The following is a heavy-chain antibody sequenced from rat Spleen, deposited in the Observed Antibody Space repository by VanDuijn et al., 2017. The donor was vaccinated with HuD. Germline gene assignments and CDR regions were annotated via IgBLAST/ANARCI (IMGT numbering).Heavy chain of an antibody. CDR2: ITNASGRT. CDR3: ARRDFSSFIYAFFDY. Sequence: EVQLVESGGGLVQPGRSLKLSCVASGFTFNNYWMTWIRQAPGKGLEWVASITNASGRTYYPDSVKGRFTISRDTAQNTLYLQMNSLRSEDTATYFCARRDFSSFIYAFFDYWGQGVMVTVSS. J-gene: IGHJ2*01. V-gene: IGHV5-31*01. D-gene: IGHD1-2*01. CDR1: GFTFNNYW.